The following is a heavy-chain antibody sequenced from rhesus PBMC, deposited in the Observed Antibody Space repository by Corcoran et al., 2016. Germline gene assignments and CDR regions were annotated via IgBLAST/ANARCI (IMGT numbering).Heavy chain of an antibody. CDR1: GGSFSSYW. V-gene: IGHV4-80*01. CDR3: ARDGWGSYYSIGLDS. CDR2: INGNSGST. Sequence: QVQLQESGPGLVKPSETLSLTCAVSGGSFSSYWWSWIRQPPGKGLEWIGEINGNSGSTNYNPSLKSRVTVSKYASNNQVSLNLSSVTAADTAVDYCARDGWGSYYSIGLDSWGQGVVVTVSS. J-gene: IGHJ6*01. D-gene: IGHD3-16*01.